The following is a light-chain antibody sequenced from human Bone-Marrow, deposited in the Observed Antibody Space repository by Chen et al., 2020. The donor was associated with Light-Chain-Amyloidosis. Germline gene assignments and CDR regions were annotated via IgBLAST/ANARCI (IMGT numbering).Light chain of an antibody. J-gene: IGLJ2*01. V-gene: IGLV3-25*03. Sequence: SYELTQPPSVSVSPGQTARITCSGDDLPTKYAYWYQQKPGQVPVLVINRDTERPSGISERFSGSSSGTTATLTISGVQAEDEADYHCQSADSSGTYEVIFGGGTKLTVL. CDR3: QSADSSGTYEVI. CDR1: DLPTKY. CDR2: RDT.